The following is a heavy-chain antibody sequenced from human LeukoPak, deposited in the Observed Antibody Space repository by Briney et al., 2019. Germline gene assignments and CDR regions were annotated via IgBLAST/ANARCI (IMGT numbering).Heavy chain of an antibody. V-gene: IGHV3-73*01. CDR1: GFTFSGSA. D-gene: IGHD3-9*01. CDR3: ARVKRYFDWLGSTASFDY. CDR2: IRSKANSYAT. Sequence: GGSLRLSCAASGFTFSGSAMHWVRQASGKGLEWVGRIRSKANSYATAYAASVKGRFTISRDDSKNTAYLQMNSLKTEDTAVYYCARVKRYFDWLGSTASFDYWGQGTLVTVSS. J-gene: IGHJ4*02.